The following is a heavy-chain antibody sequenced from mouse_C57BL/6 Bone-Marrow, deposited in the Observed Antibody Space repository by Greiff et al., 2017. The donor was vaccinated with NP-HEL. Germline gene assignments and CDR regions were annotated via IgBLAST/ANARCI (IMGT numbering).Heavy chain of an antibody. CDR1: GYAFSSSW. Sequence: QVQLKQSGPELVKPGASVKISCKASGYAFSSSWMNWVKQRPGKGLEWIGRIYPGDGDTNYNGKFKGKATLTADKSSSTAYMQLSSLTSEDSAVYFCARTLLSYYYGMDYWGQGTSVTVSS. CDR3: ARTLLSYYYGMDY. J-gene: IGHJ4*01. V-gene: IGHV1-82*01. D-gene: IGHD6-1*01. CDR2: IYPGDGDT.